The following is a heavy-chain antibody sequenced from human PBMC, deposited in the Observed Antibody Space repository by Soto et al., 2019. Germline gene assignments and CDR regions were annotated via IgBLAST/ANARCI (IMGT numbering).Heavy chain of an antibody. J-gene: IGHJ4*02. CDR3: ARRVPSYGDYFDY. D-gene: IGHD4-17*01. CDR2: IYYSWST. CDR1: GGSISSYY. V-gene: IGHV4-59*01. Sequence: SETLSLTCTVSGGSISSYYWSWIRQPPGKGLEWIGYIYYSWSTNYNPSLKSRVTISVDTSKNQFSLKLSSVTAADTAVYYCARRVPSYGDYFDYWGQGTLVTVSS.